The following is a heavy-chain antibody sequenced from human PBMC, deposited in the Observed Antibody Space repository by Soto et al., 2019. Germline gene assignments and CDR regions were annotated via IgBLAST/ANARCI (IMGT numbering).Heavy chain of an antibody. V-gene: IGHV5-10-1*01. CDR2: IDPSDSYT. Sequence: PGESLKISCKGSGYSFTSYWISWVRQMPGKGLEWMGRIDPSDSYTNYSPSFQGHVTISADKSISTAYLQWSSLKASDTAMYYCASLAMATGREYYGKDVWGQGTTVTLSS. CDR3: ASLAMATGREYYGKDV. J-gene: IGHJ6*02. D-gene: IGHD5-12*01. CDR1: GYSFTSYW.